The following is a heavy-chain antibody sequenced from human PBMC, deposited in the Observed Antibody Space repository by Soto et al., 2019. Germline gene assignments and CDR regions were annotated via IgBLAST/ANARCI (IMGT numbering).Heavy chain of an antibody. CDR3: AKVGRAVPYYFEY. CDR2: ITGADSVGTATT. CDR1: GFTASSSA. Sequence: EVQLVVSGGGLVQPGGSLTLSCEASGFTASSSAMGWVRRAPGKGLEWVPSITGADSVGTATTYYAESLKGRVTISRDHFKTTLYLQSNRLIPEEAAFYFCAKVGRAVPYYFEYWGQGALVNVSS. V-gene: IGHV3-23*04. J-gene: IGHJ4*02.